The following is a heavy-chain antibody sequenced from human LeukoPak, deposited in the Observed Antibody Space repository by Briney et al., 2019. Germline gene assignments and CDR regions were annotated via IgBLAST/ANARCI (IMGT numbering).Heavy chain of an antibody. CDR2: ISAYNGNT. Sequence: ASVKVSCKASGYTFTNYGISWVRQAPGQGLEWMGWISAYNGNTNYAQKLQGRVTMTTDTSTSTAYMELRSLRSDDTAVYYCARPFTIFGVVTLDYWGQGTLVTVSS. CDR1: GYTFTNYG. D-gene: IGHD3-3*01. CDR3: ARPFTIFGVVTLDY. V-gene: IGHV1-18*01. J-gene: IGHJ4*02.